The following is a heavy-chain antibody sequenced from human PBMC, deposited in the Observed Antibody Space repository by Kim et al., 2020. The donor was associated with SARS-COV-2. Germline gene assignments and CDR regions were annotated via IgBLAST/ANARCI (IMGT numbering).Heavy chain of an antibody. D-gene: IGHD5-12*01. V-gene: IGHV3-33*01. Sequence: GGSLRLSCAASGFTFSSYGMHWVRQAPGKGLEWVAVIWYDGSNKYYADSVKGRFTISRDNSKNTLYLQMNSLRAEDTAVYYCARGADIVATISNWFDPWGQGTLVTVSS. CDR3: ARGADIVATISNWFDP. CDR2: IWYDGSNK. CDR1: GFTFSSYG. J-gene: IGHJ5*02.